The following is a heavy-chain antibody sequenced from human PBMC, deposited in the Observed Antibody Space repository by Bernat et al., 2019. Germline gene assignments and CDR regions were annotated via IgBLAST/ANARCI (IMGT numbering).Heavy chain of an antibody. J-gene: IGHJ4*02. CDR1: GFTFSSYA. V-gene: IGHV3-30-3*01. Sequence: QVQLVESGGGVVQVGRSLRLSCAASGFTFSSYAMHWVRQAPGKGLEWVAVISHDGNKKYYADSVKGRFTIYRESSKNTVHLQMNSVRAEDTALFYCARVWGPKGPYFDSWGQGTLVTVSS. D-gene: IGHD7-27*01. CDR3: ARVWGPKGPYFDS. CDR2: ISHDGNKK.